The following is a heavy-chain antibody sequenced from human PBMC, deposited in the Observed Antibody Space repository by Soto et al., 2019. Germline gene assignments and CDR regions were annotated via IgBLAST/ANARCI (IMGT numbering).Heavy chain of an antibody. D-gene: IGHD4-17*01. CDR2: ISAYNGNT. Sequence: ASVKVSCKASGYTFTSYGISWVRQAPGQGLEWMGWISAYNGNTNYAQKLQGRVTMATDTSTSTAYMELRSLRSDDTAVYYCASNLDYLAPFDIWGQGTMVTVSS. CDR3: ASNLDYLAPFDI. V-gene: IGHV1-18*01. J-gene: IGHJ3*02. CDR1: GYTFTSYG.